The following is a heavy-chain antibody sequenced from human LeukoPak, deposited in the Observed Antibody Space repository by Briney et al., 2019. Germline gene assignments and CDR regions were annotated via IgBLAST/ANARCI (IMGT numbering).Heavy chain of an antibody. V-gene: IGHV4-39*07. CDR3: GLKPEYSSGWFDY. J-gene: IGHJ4*02. D-gene: IGHD6-19*01. CDR2: IYYSGST. CDR1: GGSISSSSYY. Sequence: KPSETLSLTCTVSGGSISSSSYYWGWIRQPPGKGLEWIGSIYYSGSTYYNPSLKSRVTISVDTSKNQFSLKLSSVTAADTAVYYCGLKPEYSSGWFDYWGQGTLVTVSS.